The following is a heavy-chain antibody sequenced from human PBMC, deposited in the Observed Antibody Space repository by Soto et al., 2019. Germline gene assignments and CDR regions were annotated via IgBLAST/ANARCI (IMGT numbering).Heavy chain of an antibody. CDR2: IYWDGDK. D-gene: IGHD3-3*01. Sequence: QINLIESGPTLVKPTQTLTLTCTFSGFSLSTSGAAVGWVRQPPGRALEWLALIYWDGDKRYNASLGNRLTITKDQSMNQVVLTLTSVDPADTATYYCAHRATMTIFGLIIDNGIWFDPWGQGTRVIVSS. V-gene: IGHV2-5*02. J-gene: IGHJ5*02. CDR3: AHRATMTIFGLIIDNGIWFDP. CDR1: GFSLSTSGAA.